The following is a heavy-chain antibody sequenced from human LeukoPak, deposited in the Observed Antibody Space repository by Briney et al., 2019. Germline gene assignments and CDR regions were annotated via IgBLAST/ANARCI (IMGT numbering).Heavy chain of an antibody. Sequence: GRSLRLSCAASGFTFSSYAMHWVRQAPGKGLEWVAVISYDGSNKYYADSVKGRFTISRDNSNNTLYLQMNSLRAEDTAVYYCASMYYDFWGGYYTGIDYWGQGTLVTVSS. CDR2: ISYDGSNK. D-gene: IGHD3-3*01. J-gene: IGHJ4*02. CDR1: GFTFSSYA. V-gene: IGHV3-30-3*01. CDR3: ASMYYDFWGGYYTGIDY.